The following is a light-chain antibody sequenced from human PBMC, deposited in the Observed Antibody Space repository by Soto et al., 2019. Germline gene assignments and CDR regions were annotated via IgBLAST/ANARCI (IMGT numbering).Light chain of an antibody. CDR1: QSVSSSY. CDR2: ETS. J-gene: IGKJ2*01. V-gene: IGKV3-20*01. Sequence: EVVLTQSPGTLSLSRGERATLSCRASQSVSSSYLAWYQQKPGQAPRLLIYETSTRATGIPDRFSGSGSGADFTLTFSRLEPEDFAVYYCQLYRNSLYTFGQGTNLEIK. CDR3: QLYRNSLYT.